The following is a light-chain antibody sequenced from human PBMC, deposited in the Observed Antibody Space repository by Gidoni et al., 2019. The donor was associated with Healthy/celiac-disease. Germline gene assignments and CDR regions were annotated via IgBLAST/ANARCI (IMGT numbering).Light chain of an antibody. CDR1: QSVSSSY. V-gene: IGKV3-20*01. CDR2: AAS. J-gene: IGKJ1*01. CDR3: QQYGSSPWT. Sequence: EIELTPSPGTLSLSPGERATLSCRASQSVSSSYLAWYQQKPGQAPMLLIYAASSRATGIPDRFSGSGSGTDFTLTISRLEPEDVAVYYCQQYGSSPWTFGQGTKVEIK.